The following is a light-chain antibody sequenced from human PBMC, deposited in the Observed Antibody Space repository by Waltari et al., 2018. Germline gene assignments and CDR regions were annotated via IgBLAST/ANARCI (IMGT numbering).Light chain of an antibody. CDR1: SIAVGGYAY. V-gene: IGLV2-8*01. CDR2: ESP. Sequence: QSALTQPPSASGSFVQSVPISCTGTSIAVGGYAYVPWSQQHPGQGPKPLSYESPKRPSGIPDRFSGSKSGNAASLTVSGLQAEDEADYYCSSYGGRYTLIFGGGTKLTVL. J-gene: IGLJ2*01. CDR3: SSYGGRYTLI.